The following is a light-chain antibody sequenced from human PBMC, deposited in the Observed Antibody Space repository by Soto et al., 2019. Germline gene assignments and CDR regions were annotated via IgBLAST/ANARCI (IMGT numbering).Light chain of an antibody. Sequence: DIQMTQSPSSLSASVGDRVTITCRASQDISNYLNWYQQRPGKAPKLRSYDASNLERGVPSRFSGNRSGTHFTFAISSLQPEDVATYYCQQSDSLPITCGQGTRLEI. J-gene: IGKJ5*01. CDR2: DAS. CDR3: QQSDSLPIT. V-gene: IGKV1-33*01. CDR1: QDISNY.